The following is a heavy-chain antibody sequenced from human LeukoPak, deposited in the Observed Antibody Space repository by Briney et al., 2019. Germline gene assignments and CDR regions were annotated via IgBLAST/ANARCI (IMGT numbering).Heavy chain of an antibody. V-gene: IGHV3-30*02. D-gene: IGHD5-12*01. J-gene: IGHJ4*02. CDR2: IRYDGSNK. CDR1: GFTFSSYG. CDR3: ARDRTDDYDVNLDY. Sequence: GGSLRLSCAASGFTFSSYGMHWVRQAPGKGLEWVAFIRYDGSNKYYADSVKGRFTISRDNSKSTLHLQMNSLRAEDTAVYYCARDRTDDYDVNLDYWGQGTLVTVSS.